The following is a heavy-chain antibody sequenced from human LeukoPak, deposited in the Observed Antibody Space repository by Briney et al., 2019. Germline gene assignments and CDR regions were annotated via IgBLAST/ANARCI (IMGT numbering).Heavy chain of an antibody. Sequence: GGSLRLSCAASALTSSTSWMSWVRQAPGKGLEWVAQTKQDGSEKYYVDSVKGRFTTSRDKNSLSLQMNSVRAEDTAVYYCVGWGISGITNHWGQGTLVTVSS. CDR3: VGWGISGITNH. D-gene: IGHD1-7*01. CDR1: ALTSSTSW. J-gene: IGHJ4*02. CDR2: TKQDGSEK. V-gene: IGHV3-7*01.